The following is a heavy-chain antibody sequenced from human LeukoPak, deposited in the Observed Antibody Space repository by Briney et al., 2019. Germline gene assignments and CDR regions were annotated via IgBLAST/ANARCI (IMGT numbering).Heavy chain of an antibody. CDR2: IIPIFDSA. CDR1: GGTFTNYA. V-gene: IGHV1-69*05. J-gene: IGHJ4*02. Sequence: ASVKVSCKASGGTFTNYAFNWVRQAPGQGLEWMGRIIPIFDSANYAQRFQGRITITTDESSTTAYMTLSSLTSDDTAVYYCASQDASIYSESSTSPTYSDWGQGTLVTVSS. CDR3: ASQDASIYSESSTSPTYSD. D-gene: IGHD3-22*01.